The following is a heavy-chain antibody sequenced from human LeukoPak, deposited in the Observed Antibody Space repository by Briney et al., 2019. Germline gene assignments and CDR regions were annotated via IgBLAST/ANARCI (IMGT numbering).Heavy chain of an antibody. CDR3: ARDQSSSGWSYFDY. D-gene: IGHD6-19*01. J-gene: IGHJ4*02. CDR1: GFTFSSYA. V-gene: IGHV3-30-3*01. Sequence: GSLRLSCAASGFTFSSYAMHWVRQAPGKGLEWVAIISYDGTNKYYADSVKGRFTISRDNSKNTLYLQMNSLRAEDTALYYCARDQSSSGWSYFDYWGQGTLVTVSS. CDR2: ISYDGTNK.